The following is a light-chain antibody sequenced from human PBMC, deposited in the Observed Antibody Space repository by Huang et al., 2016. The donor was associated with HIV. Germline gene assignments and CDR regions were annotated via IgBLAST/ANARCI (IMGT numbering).Light chain of an antibody. J-gene: IGKJ4*01. CDR1: QSVGNY. CDR2: DTS. Sequence: IVLTQSPATLSWYPGESVTLSCRASQSVGNYIAWYQQHPGQSPKLLIYDTSNRATGTPGRFSGSGSGTDFTLTISSLQSEDFAVYYCQQRSSGVTFGGGTKVQVK. CDR3: QQRSSGVT. V-gene: IGKV3-11*01.